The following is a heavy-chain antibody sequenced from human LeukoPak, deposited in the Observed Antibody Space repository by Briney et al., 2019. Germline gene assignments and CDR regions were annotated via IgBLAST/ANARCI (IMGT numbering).Heavy chain of an antibody. V-gene: IGHV3-48*01. CDR3: AREPQGIAVAGTFDY. Sequence: GGSLRLSCAASGFTFSSYGMSWVRQAPGKGLEWVSYISSSSTTIYYAASVKGRFTISKDNSKNTLYLQMNSLRAEDTAVYYCAREPQGIAVAGTFDYWGQGTLVTVSS. CDR1: GFTFSSYG. J-gene: IGHJ4*02. D-gene: IGHD6-19*01. CDR2: ISSSSTTI.